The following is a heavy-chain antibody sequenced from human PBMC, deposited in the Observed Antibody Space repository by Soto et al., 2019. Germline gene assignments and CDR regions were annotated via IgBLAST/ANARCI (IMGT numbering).Heavy chain of an antibody. D-gene: IGHD5-18*01. Sequence: SVKVSCKASGGTFSSYTISWVRQAPGQGLEWMGRIIPILGIANYVQKFQGRVTITADKSTSTAYMELSSLRSEDTAVYYCASYRTDSSPTRDAFDIWGQGTMVTVSS. CDR1: GGTFSSYT. CDR3: ASYRTDSSPTRDAFDI. CDR2: IIPILGIA. V-gene: IGHV1-69*02. J-gene: IGHJ3*02.